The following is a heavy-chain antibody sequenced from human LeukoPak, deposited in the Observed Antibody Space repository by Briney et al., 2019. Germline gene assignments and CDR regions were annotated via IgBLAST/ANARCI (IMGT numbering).Heavy chain of an antibody. J-gene: IGHJ5*02. V-gene: IGHV4-39*01. CDR2: IYYSGST. CDR3: ARHRNGGFVVVVPAAIGGGFDP. D-gene: IGHD2-2*01. Sequence: SETLSLTCTVSGGSISSYYWGWIRQPPGKGLEWIGSIYYSGSTYYNPSLKGRVTISVDTSKNQFSLKLSSVTAADTAVYYCARHRNGGFVVVVPAAIGGGFDPWGQGTLVTVSS. CDR1: GGSISSYY.